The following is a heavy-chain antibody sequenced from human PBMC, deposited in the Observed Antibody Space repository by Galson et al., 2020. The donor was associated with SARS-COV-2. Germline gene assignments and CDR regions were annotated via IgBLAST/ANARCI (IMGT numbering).Heavy chain of an antibody. J-gene: IGHJ3*02. CDR3: ARTQVVRGWYDAFDI. V-gene: IGHV4-31*01. D-gene: IGHD6-19*01. CDR2: IYYSGRT. Sequence: SETLSLTCAVSGVSISSVGYYWSWIRPQPGKGLEWIGSIYYSGRTSYNPSLKSLVTISIDTSKNQFSLNLRSVSAADTAIYYCARTQVVRGWYDAFDIWGEGTMVTVSS. CDR1: GVSISSVGYY.